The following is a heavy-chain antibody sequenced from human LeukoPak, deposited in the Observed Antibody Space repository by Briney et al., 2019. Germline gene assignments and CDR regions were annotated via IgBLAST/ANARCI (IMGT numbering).Heavy chain of an antibody. D-gene: IGHD6-13*01. J-gene: IGHJ4*02. Sequence: ASVKVSCKASGYTFTGYYMHWVRQAPGQGLEWMGWINPNSGGTNYAQKFQGRVTMTRDTSISTAYMELSRLRSDDTAVYYRARVVSSSWYYFDYWGQGTLVTVSS. CDR2: INPNSGGT. CDR1: GYTFTGYY. CDR3: ARVVSSSWYYFDY. V-gene: IGHV1-2*02.